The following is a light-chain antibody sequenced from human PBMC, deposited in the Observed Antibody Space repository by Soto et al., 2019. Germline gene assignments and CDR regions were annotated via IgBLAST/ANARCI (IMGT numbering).Light chain of an antibody. V-gene: IGKV1-27*01. J-gene: IGKJ1*01. Sequence: DIQMTQSPSSLSASVGDRVTITCRASQGISNNLAWYQQKPGRVPKLLVYAASTLQSGVPSRFSGSGSGTDFTLTISSLQPEDVATYYCQKYNSVPWTFGQGTKVEIK. CDR1: QGISNN. CDR3: QKYNSVPWT. CDR2: AAS.